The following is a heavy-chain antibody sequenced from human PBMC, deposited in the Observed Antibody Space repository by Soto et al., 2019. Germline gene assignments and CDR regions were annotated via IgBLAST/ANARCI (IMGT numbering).Heavy chain of an antibody. CDR2: IYYSGRT. CDR1: GGSIRDYF. V-gene: IGHV4-59*01. Sequence: SETLSLTCTVSGGSIRDYFWTWIRQPPGKGLEWIGYIYYSGRTNYNPSLKSRVSISVDTSKNHFSLQLRPVTAADTAVYYCARLGRAHSGDSGGFEYWGQGTLVTVSS. CDR3: ARLGRAHSGDSGGFEY. D-gene: IGHD4-17*01. J-gene: IGHJ4*02.